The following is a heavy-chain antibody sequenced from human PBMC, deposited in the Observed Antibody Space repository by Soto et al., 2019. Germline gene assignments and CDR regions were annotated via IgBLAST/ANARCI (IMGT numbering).Heavy chain of an antibody. D-gene: IGHD6-6*01. Sequence: EVQLLESGGGLVQPGGSLRLSCAASGLTFSSYAMSWVRQAPGKGLEWVSAIRGSGGGTYYADSVKGRFTISRDNSKNTLYLQMNSLRAEDTAVYYCVGGEYSSSSFLNWFDPWGQGTLVTVSS. CDR3: VGGEYSSSSFLNWFDP. V-gene: IGHV3-23*01. J-gene: IGHJ5*02. CDR1: GLTFSSYA. CDR2: IRGSGGGT.